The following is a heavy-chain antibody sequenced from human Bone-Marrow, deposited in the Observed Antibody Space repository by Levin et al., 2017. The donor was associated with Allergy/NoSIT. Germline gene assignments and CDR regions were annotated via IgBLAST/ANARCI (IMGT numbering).Heavy chain of an antibody. J-gene: IGHJ4*02. CDR3: AKRQGYCSGGTCWSFDY. Sequence: PGESLKISCTASGFTFSNYAVSWVRQAPGKGLECVSTINNSGGSTFYEDSVKGRFTISRDNSKSTLYLQMNSLRAEDTAVYYCAKRQGYCSGGTCWSFDYWGQGTLVTVSS. D-gene: IGHD2-15*01. V-gene: IGHV3-23*01. CDR1: GFTFSNYA. CDR2: INNSGGST.